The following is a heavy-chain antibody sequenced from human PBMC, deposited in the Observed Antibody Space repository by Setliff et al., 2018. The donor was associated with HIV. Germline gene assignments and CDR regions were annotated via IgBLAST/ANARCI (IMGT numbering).Heavy chain of an antibody. V-gene: IGHV3-48*04. D-gene: IGHD2-2*01. Sequence: GSLRLSCAASGFTFSSFAMNWVRQAPGKGLEWISYTDLDSRAIYYADSVRGRFTISRDNARDSLYLQMNSLRVEDTAVYYCVRDTTSGWMLTNWGQGTLVTV. J-gene: IGHJ4*02. CDR1: GFTFSSFA. CDR3: VRDTTSGWMLTN. CDR2: TDLDSRAI.